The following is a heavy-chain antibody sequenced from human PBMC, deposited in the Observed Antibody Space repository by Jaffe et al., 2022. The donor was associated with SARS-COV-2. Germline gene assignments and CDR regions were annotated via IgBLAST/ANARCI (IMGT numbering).Heavy chain of an antibody. CDR3: VRHSFGNYDYFDY. J-gene: IGHJ4*02. V-gene: IGHV3-48*02. CDR1: GFTFSSYG. D-gene: IGHD3-22*01. Sequence: EVQLVDSGGGLVQPGGSLRLSCAASGFTFSSYGMSWVRQAPGEGLEWLSYISTSNTPVYYADSVKGRFTISRDSAKSSLYLHMDSLRDDDTAVYYCVRHSFGNYDYFDYWAQGTLVTVSS. CDR2: ISTSNTPV.